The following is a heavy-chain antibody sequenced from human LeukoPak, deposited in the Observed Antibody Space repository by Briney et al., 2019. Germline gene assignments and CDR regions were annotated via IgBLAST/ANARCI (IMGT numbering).Heavy chain of an antibody. CDR1: GFTFSRNW. CDR2: IKEDGNKK. V-gene: IGHV3-7*01. CDR3: ARVRSGWSHFDY. J-gene: IGHJ4*02. Sequence: GGSLRLSCAASGFTFSRNWMTWVRQAPGKGLEWVANIKEDGNKKNYVDSVKGRFTISRDNAKNTLYLQMNSLRAEDTAVYYCARVRSGWSHFDYWGQGTLVTVSS. D-gene: IGHD6-19*01.